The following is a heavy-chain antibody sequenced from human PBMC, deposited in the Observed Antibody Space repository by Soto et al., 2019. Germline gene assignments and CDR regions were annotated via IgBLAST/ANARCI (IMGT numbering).Heavy chain of an antibody. V-gene: IGHV3-30*18. CDR3: AKEDYANCFSTSCRFDD. D-gene: IGHD2-2*01. CDR2: ISYDGDKK. CDR1: GFRFDNYG. J-gene: IGHJ4*02. Sequence: QVPVVESGGGVVQPGRSLRLSCAASGFRFDNYGMHWVRQAPGKGLEWVAVISYDGDKKYYADSVKGRFTVSRDNSKNTLYLQMNSLRPEDTAVYYCAKEDYANCFSTSCRFDDWGQGTLVTVSS.